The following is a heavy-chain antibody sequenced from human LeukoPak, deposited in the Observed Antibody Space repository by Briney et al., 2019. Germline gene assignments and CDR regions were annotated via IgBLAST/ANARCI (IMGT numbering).Heavy chain of an antibody. D-gene: IGHD6-25*01. CDR2: ISYDGSNE. CDR3: ARGPGIAAYYFDY. CDR1: GFTFSSYV. J-gene: IGHJ4*02. V-gene: IGHV3-30*04. Sequence: PGGSLRLSCAASGFTFSSYVMHWVRQAPGKGLEWVAIISYDGSNEYYADSVKGRFTISRDNAKNSLYLQMNSLRAEDTAVYYCARGPGIAAYYFDYWGQGTLVTVSS.